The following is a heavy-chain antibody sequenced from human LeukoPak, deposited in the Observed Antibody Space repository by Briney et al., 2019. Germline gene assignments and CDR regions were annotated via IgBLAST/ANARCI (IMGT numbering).Heavy chain of an antibody. J-gene: IGHJ4*02. D-gene: IGHD3-16*02. CDR2: IYYSGST. CDR3: ARGRGPYYDYVWGSYHRTTLFDY. CDR1: GGSISSYY. Sequence: SETLSLTCTVSGGSISSYYWSWIRQPPGKGLEWIGYIYYSGSTNYNPSLKSRVTISVDTSKNQFSLKLSSVTAADTAVYYCARGRGPYYDYVWGSYHRTTLFDYWGQGTLVTVSS. V-gene: IGHV4-59*12.